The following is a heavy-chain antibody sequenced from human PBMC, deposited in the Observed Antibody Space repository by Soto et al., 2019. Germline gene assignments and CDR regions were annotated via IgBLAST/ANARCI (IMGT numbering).Heavy chain of an antibody. V-gene: IGHV4-4*02. D-gene: IGHD6-19*01. CDR3: AYSSGWYRHDI. J-gene: IGHJ3*02. Sequence: QVQLQESGPGLVKPSGTLSLTCAVSGDSISSPKWWTWVRQPPGKGLEWIGDILHSGSTNYNPSLKSRVTISVDKSKNQFSLNLDSVTAAYTAVYYCAYSSGWYRHDIWGQGTLVTVSS. CDR2: ILHSGST. CDR1: GDSISSPKW.